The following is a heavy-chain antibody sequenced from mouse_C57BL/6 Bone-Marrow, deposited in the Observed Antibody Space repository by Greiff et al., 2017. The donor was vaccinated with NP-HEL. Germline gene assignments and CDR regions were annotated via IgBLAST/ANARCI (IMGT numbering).Heavy chain of an antibody. D-gene: IGHD2-3*01. CDR1: GFTFSDYY. J-gene: IGHJ1*03. CDR3: ARHHDGYYDWYFDV. V-gene: IGHV5-12*01. Sequence: EVQRVESGGGLVQPGGSLKLSCAASGFTFSDYYMYWVRQTPEKRLEWVAYISNGGGSTYYPDTVKGRFTISRDNAKNTLYLQMSRLKSEDTAMYYCARHHDGYYDWYFDVWGTGTTVTVSS. CDR2: ISNGGGST.